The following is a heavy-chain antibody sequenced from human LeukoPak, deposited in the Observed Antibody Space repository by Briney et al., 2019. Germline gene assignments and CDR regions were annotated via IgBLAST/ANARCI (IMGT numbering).Heavy chain of an antibody. Sequence: SETLSLTCTVSGDSISSGNYYWSWIRQPAGKGLEWIGRIFSSGSTNYNPSLKSRVTLSLDTSKNQFSLKLTSVTAADTAIYYCATGAAAGTSYRSRAQGTLVTVSS. D-gene: IGHD6-13*01. V-gene: IGHV4-61*02. CDR2: IFSSGST. CDR1: GDSISSGNYY. J-gene: IGHJ4*02. CDR3: ATGAAAGTSYRS.